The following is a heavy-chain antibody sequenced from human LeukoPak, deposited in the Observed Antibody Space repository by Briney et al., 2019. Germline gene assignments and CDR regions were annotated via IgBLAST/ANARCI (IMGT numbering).Heavy chain of an antibody. Sequence: SETLSLTCTVSGGSISSSSYYWGWIRQPPGKGLEWIGSIYYSGSTYYNPSLKSRVTISVDTSKNQFSLKLSSVTAADTAVYYCARGDSSGYETDYWGQGTLVTVSS. CDR2: IYYSGST. CDR3: ARGDSSGYETDY. V-gene: IGHV4-39*07. CDR1: GGSISSSSYY. J-gene: IGHJ4*02. D-gene: IGHD5-12*01.